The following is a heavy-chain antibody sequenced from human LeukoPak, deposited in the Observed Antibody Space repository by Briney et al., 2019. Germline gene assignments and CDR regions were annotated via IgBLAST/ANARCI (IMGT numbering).Heavy chain of an antibody. V-gene: IGHV3-7*01. J-gene: IGHJ4*02. Sequence: GGSLRLSCAASGFTFSSYSMNWVRQAPGKGLEWVANKKPDGSEKYCVDSVKGRFTISRDNAKNSLFLQMNSLRAEDTAVYYCARDGRWEKTPSCWGQGTLVTVSS. CDR1: GFTFSSYS. D-gene: IGHD2-2*01. CDR2: KKPDGSEK. CDR3: ARDGRWEKTPSC.